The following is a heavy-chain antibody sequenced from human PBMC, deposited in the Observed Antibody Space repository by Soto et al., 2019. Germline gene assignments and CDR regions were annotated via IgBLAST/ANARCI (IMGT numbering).Heavy chain of an antibody. CDR1: GGSFSGYY. CDR3: ARGVPEIGNWFDP. V-gene: IGHV4-34*01. CDR2: INHRGST. D-gene: IGHD3-22*01. Sequence: QVQLQQWGAGLLKPSETLSLTCAVYGGSFSGYYWSWIRQPPGKGLEWIGEINHRGSTNYNPSLKSRVTISVHTSKNQFSLKLSSVTAADTAVYYCARGVPEIGNWFDPWGQGTLVTVSS. J-gene: IGHJ5*02.